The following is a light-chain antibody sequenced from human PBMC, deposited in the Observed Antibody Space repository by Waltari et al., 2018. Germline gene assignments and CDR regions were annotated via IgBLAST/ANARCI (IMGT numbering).Light chain of an antibody. V-gene: IGKV1-39*01. Sequence: DIQMTQSPSSLSASVGDRVTITCRASQTISSYLNWYQQKPGKAPKLLIHAASSLQSGVPSRFSGSGSGPDFTLTISSLQPEDFATYYCQQSYSSPWTFGQGTKVEV. CDR1: QTISSY. CDR2: AAS. CDR3: QQSYSSPWT. J-gene: IGKJ1*01.